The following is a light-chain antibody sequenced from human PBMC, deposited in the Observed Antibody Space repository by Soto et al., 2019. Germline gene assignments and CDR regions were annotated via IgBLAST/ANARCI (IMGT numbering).Light chain of an antibody. V-gene: IGKV3-11*01. Sequence: EDVLTQSPGTLSLSPGDRATLSCRASQSVGSSLAWYQQKVGQAPRLLIFDAANRATGIPARFSGSGSGTDFTLTISSLEPEDFAVYYCQQRSDWPSWTFGQGTKVEI. CDR3: QQRSDWPSWT. CDR2: DAA. J-gene: IGKJ1*01. CDR1: QSVGSS.